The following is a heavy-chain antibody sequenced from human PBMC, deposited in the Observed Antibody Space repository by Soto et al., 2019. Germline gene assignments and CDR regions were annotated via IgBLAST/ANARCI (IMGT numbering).Heavy chain of an antibody. CDR2: IWYDGSNK. CDR3: ARDGGGGYSYGLAWYFDL. J-gene: IGHJ2*01. Sequence: QVQLVESGGVVVQPGRSLRLSCAASGFTFSSYGMHWVRQAPGKGLEWVAVIWYDGSNKYYADSVKGRFTISRDNSKKTLYLQMNSLRAEDTAVYYCARDGGGGYSYGLAWYFDLWGRGTLVTVSS. V-gene: IGHV3-33*01. D-gene: IGHD5-18*01. CDR1: GFTFSSYG.